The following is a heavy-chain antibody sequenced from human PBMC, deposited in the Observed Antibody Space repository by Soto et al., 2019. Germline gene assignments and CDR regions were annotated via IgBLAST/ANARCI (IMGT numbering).Heavy chain of an antibody. CDR2: IKEDGSEK. Sequence: EVQLVGSGGGLVQPGGSLRLSCAASGFTFSTYWMSWVRQAPGKGLEWVANIKEDGSEKYYVDSVEGRFTISRDNAKYSLYLQMTSLRAEDTALYYCARGWGYFDSSGFPYLYAMDVWGQGTTVTVS. CDR1: GFTFSTYW. CDR3: ARGWGYFDSSGFPYLYAMDV. D-gene: IGHD3-22*01. J-gene: IGHJ6*02. V-gene: IGHV3-7*01.